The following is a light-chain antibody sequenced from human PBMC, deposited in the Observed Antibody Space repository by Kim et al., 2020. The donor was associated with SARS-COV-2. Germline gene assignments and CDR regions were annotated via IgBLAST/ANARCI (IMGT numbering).Light chain of an antibody. CDR2: YDN. J-gene: IGLJ2*01. V-gene: IGLV3-21*04. CDR1: KIGSRR. Sequence: PGKPAGFPFGGIKIGSRRVHCYQQRPGQAPVVVIHYDNDRPSGIPERFSGSNSGNTATLTISRVEAGDEADYYCQVWDNSSDHPVFGGGTQLTVL. CDR3: QVWDNSSDHPV.